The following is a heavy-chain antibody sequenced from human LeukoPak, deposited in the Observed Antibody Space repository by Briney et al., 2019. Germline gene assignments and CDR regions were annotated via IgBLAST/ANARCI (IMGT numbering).Heavy chain of an antibody. CDR1: GHTFSSYG. CDR3: ARDLANYYDISGYYYLFGY. J-gene: IGHJ4*02. V-gene: IGHV1-18*01. CDR2: ISAYNGNT. D-gene: IGHD3-22*01. Sequence: ASVKVSCKTSGHTFSSYGISWVRQAPGQGLEWMGWISAYNGNTNYAQKLQGRVTMTTDTSTSTAYMELRSLSSDDTAVYYCARDLANYYDISGYYYLFGYWGRGTLVTVSS.